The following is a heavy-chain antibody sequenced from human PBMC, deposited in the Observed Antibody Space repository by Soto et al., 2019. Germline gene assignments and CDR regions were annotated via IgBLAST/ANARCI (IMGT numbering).Heavy chain of an antibody. Sequence: GGSLRLSCAASGCTFSNYVMIWVRQAPVNGLEFVSSISGIFDNTYYADSVKGRFTISRYNSKNTLFLQMNSLRAYYTALYYFAKRPCVLAVGLDYWGQGTLVTVSS. J-gene: IGHJ4*02. V-gene: IGHV3-23*01. CDR2: ISGIFDNT. CDR1: GCTFSNYV. CDR3: AKRPCVLAVGLDY. D-gene: IGHD6-6*01.